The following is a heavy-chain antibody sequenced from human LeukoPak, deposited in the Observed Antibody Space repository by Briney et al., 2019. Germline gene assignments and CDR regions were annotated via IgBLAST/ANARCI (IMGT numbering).Heavy chain of an antibody. J-gene: IGHJ6*02. Sequence: PGGSLKLSCVGSGFTFSDYWMTWVRQAPGKGLECVANIRYDGNEKYYVDSLKGRFTISRDNAENSLYLHIDSLRTDDTALYYCARDRRRGVAGSGLDVWGQGTTVTVSS. CDR2: IRYDGNEK. CDR1: GFTFSDYW. CDR3: ARDRRRGVAGSGLDV. V-gene: IGHV3-7*01. D-gene: IGHD2-15*01.